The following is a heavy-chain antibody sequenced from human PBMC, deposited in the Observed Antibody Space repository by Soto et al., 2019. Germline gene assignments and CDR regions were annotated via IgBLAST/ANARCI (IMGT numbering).Heavy chain of an antibody. CDR1: GYTFTSYG. V-gene: IGHV1-18*01. Sequence: ASVKVSCKASGYTFTSYGISWVRQAPGQGLEWMGWISAYNGNTNYAQKLQGRVTMTTDTSTSTAYMELRSLRSDDTAVYYCGRDFLHYDFWGGYYRPRNWFDPWGQGTLVTVSS. J-gene: IGHJ5*02. CDR3: GRDFLHYDFWGGYYRPRNWFDP. D-gene: IGHD3-3*01. CDR2: ISAYNGNT.